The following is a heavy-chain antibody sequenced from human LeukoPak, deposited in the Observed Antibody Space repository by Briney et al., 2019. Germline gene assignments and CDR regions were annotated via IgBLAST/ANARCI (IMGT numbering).Heavy chain of an antibody. D-gene: IGHD1-20*01. CDR3: ARLILTYNWNYFDY. CDR2: IYPGDSET. Sequence: GESLKISCKDSGYSFTNYWVAWVRQMPGKGLEWMGIIYPGDSETRYSPSFQGQVTISVDKSINTAYLQWSSLEASDTAMYYCARLILTYNWNYFDYWGQGTQVTVSS. V-gene: IGHV5-51*01. CDR1: GYSFTNYW. J-gene: IGHJ4*02.